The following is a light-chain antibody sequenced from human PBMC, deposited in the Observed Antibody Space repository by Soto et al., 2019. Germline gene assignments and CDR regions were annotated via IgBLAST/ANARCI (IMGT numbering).Light chain of an antibody. Sequence: ELVMTQSPATLSVSPGEGVTLSCRASQNINANLAWYQQRPGQAPRLLIYGASGRATGTPARFSGSGSGTEFTLTISSLQSEDFGVYFCQQYTDWPRTFGLGTKVDIK. CDR3: QQYTDWPRT. J-gene: IGKJ1*01. CDR1: QNINAN. CDR2: GAS. V-gene: IGKV3-15*01.